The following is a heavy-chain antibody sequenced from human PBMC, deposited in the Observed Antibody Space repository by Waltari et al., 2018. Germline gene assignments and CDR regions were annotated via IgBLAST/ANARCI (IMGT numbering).Heavy chain of an antibody. D-gene: IGHD6-6*01. Sequence: QVQLQESGPGLVKPSETLSLTCTVSGGSISSYYWRWIRQPPGKGLEWIGYIYYSGSTNYNPSLKSRVTISVDTSKNQFSLKLSSVTAADTAVYYCARDSSSSGLDYWGQGTLVTVSS. CDR2: IYYSGST. V-gene: IGHV4-59*01. CDR3: ARDSSSSGLDY. CDR1: GGSISSYY. J-gene: IGHJ4*02.